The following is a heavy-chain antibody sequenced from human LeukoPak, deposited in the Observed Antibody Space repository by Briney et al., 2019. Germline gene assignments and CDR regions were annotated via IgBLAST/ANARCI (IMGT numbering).Heavy chain of an antibody. V-gene: IGHV3-30*04. J-gene: IGHJ4*02. CDR2: ISYDGSNK. CDR3: ASHPVHDYGDYEEQYYFDY. D-gene: IGHD4-17*01. Sequence: GGSLRLSCAASGFTFSSYAMHWVRQAPDKGLEWVAVISYDGSNKYYADSVKGRFTISRDNSKNTLYLQMNSLRSEDTAVYYCASHPVHDYGDYEEQYYFDYWGQGTLVTVSS. CDR1: GFTFSSYA.